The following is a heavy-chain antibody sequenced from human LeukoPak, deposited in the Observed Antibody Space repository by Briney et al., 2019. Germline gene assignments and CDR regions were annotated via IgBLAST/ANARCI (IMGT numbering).Heavy chain of an antibody. D-gene: IGHD1/OR15-1a*01. CDR1: GGSISSYY. V-gene: IGHV4-4*07. CDR2: IYTSGST. Sequence: RTSETLSLTCTVSGGSISSYYWSWIRQPAGKGLAWIGRIYTSGSTNYNPSLKSRVTMSVDTSKNQFSLKLSSVTAADTAVYYCARVSITGTHFQHWGQGTLVTVSS. CDR3: ARVSITGTHFQH. J-gene: IGHJ1*01.